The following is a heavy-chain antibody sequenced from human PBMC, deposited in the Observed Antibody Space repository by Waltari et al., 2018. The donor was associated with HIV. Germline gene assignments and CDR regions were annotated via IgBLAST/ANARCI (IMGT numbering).Heavy chain of an antibody. J-gene: IGHJ6*02. CDR1: GFSVSSTY. D-gene: IGHD3-3*01. CDR3: ARERSYDGLGMDV. Sequence: EAQLVESGGGLIQPGGSLRLSCAASGFSVSSTYMSWVRQAPGKGLGWIALVFMGGITDYADAVKGPFTICRDDSENTWHLQMNSLRVDDTAVYFCARERSYDGLGMDVWGQGTTVIVS. V-gene: IGHV3-53*01. CDR2: VFMGGIT.